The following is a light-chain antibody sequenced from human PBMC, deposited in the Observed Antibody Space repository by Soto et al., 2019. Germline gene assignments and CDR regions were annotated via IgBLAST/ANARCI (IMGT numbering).Light chain of an antibody. V-gene: IGKV1-5*01. CDR3: QQFIDGWT. CDR2: DAS. Sequence: DIRMTQSPSTRSASLGDNVTSTGRASQSISKWLAWYQQKPGKAPKLLIYDASSLESGVPSSFRGSGSETEFTLTISGLQPDDFATYYCQQFIDGWTFGQGTKVDI. J-gene: IGKJ1*01. CDR1: QSISKW.